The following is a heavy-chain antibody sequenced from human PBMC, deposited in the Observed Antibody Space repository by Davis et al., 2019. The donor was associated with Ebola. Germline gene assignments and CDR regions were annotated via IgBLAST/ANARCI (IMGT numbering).Heavy chain of an antibody. CDR3: ARAQFPTTSDH. D-gene: IGHD1-1*01. J-gene: IGHJ4*02. V-gene: IGHV1-18*01. Sequence: AASVKVSCKASGYTFTSYAMHWVRQAPGQGLEWMGWINPHNGNTNYAQNVQGRVIMTSDTATTTAYMEVRSLRSDDTAVYYCARAQFPTTSDHWGQGTLVTVSS. CDR1: GYTFTSYA. CDR2: INPHNGNT.